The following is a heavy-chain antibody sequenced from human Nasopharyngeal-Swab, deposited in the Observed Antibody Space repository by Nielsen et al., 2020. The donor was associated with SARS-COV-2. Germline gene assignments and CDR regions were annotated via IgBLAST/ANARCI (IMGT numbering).Heavy chain of an antibody. CDR1: GFTFSSYS. V-gene: IGHV3-21*01. CDR3: ARSGELRFLEWLNTRPDY. J-gene: IGHJ4*02. Sequence: GGSLRISCAASGFTFSSYSMNWVRQAPGKGMEWVSSISSSSSYIYYADSVKGRFTISRDNAKNSLYLQMNSLRAEDTAVYYCARSGELRFLEWLNTRPDYWGQGTLVTVSS. CDR2: ISSSSSYI. D-gene: IGHD3-3*01.